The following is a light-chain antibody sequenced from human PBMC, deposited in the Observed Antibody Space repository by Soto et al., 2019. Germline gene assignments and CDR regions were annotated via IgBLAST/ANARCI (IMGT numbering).Light chain of an antibody. Sequence: EIVLTQSPGTLSLSPGERATLSCRASQSVSSSYVAWYQQKPGQAPRLLIYGASSRATGIPDRFSGSGSGTDFTLTISRLEPEDFAVYYCQQYGSSPPWTFGQGTKV. CDR1: QSVSSSY. CDR2: GAS. J-gene: IGKJ1*01. V-gene: IGKV3-20*01. CDR3: QQYGSSPPWT.